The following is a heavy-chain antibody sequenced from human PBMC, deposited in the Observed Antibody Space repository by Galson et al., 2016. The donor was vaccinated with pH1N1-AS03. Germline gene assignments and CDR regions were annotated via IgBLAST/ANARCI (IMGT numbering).Heavy chain of an antibody. D-gene: IGHD2-15*01. J-gene: IGHJ5*02. CDR2: ISPQNGNT. Sequence: SVKVSCKASGYTFSNFGMSWVRQAPGQGLEWMGWISPQNGNTQYAQRLEGRVTMTTDTSTSTAYMELWSLTYDDTAVYYCARAATFDPWGQGTLVIVSS. V-gene: IGHV1-18*04. CDR1: GYTFSNFG. CDR3: ARAATFDP.